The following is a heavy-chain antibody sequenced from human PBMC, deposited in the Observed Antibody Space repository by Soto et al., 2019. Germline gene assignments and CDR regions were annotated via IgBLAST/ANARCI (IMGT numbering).Heavy chain of an antibody. V-gene: IGHV3-23*01. D-gene: IGHD3-3*01. CDR2: ISSSGGST. CDR3: AKFCSANSAHTYTIDP. CDR1: GFTFSSYA. Sequence: EVQLLESGGGLVQPGGSLRLSCAASGFTFSSYAMSWVRQAPGKGLEWVSTISSSGGSTHYADSVKGRFTISRDNSKSTLYLQMYSLRAEDTAVYYCAKFCSANSAHTYTIDPWGQGTLVTVSS. J-gene: IGHJ5*02.